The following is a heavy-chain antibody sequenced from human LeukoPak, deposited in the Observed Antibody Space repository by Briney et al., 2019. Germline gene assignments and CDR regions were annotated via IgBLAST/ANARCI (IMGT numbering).Heavy chain of an antibody. V-gene: IGHV1-69*05. D-gene: IGHD6-13*01. CDR2: IIPIFGTA. Sequence: SVKVSCKASGGTFSSYAISWVRQAPGQGLEWMGGIIPIFGTANYAQKFLGRVTITTDESTSTAYMELSSLRSEDTAVYYCARDLFPASSSRQPNWFDPWGQGTLVTVSS. J-gene: IGHJ5*02. CDR3: ARDLFPASSSRQPNWFDP. CDR1: GGTFSSYA.